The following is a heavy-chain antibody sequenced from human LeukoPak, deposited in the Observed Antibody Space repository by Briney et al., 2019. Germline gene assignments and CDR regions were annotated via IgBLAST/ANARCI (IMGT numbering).Heavy chain of an antibody. J-gene: IGHJ4*02. CDR3: ARDRESESDSEGDY. CDR2: IKQGGSEI. Sequence: GGSLRLSCSASGFTFSRFWMSWVRQAPGKGLEYVALIKQGGSEIYHMDSVKGRFTISRDDATNSLYLQMNSRRVEDTALYYCARDRESESDSEGDYWGQGTLVTVSS. V-gene: IGHV3-7*01. CDR1: GFTFSRFW. D-gene: IGHD4-11*01.